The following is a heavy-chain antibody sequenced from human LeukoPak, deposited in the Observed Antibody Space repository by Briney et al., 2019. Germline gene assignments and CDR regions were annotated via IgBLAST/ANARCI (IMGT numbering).Heavy chain of an antibody. CDR2: IYYSGST. CDR1: GGSISSYY. V-gene: IGHV4-59*04. CDR3: ARTRRITLFGVVTNDAFDI. J-gene: IGHJ3*02. D-gene: IGHD3-3*01. Sequence: SETLSLTCTVSGGSISSYYWSWIRQPPGKGLEWIGTIYYSGSTYYNPSLKSRVTISADTSKNQFSLKLSSVTAADTAVYYCARTRRITLFGVVTNDAFDIWGQGTMVTVSS.